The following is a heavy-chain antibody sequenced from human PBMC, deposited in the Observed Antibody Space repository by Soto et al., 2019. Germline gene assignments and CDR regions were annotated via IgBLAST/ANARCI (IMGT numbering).Heavy chain of an antibody. CDR2: IYYAGSP. CDR3: ARLMGVVTVDY. Sequence: PSETLSLTCRVSGGSISSTGHYWGWIRQPPGKGLEWIGNIYYAGSPYYNPSLKSRVTISVDTSKNHFSLALTSVTAADTAVYYCARLMGVVTVDYWGQGALVTVSS. J-gene: IGHJ4*02. V-gene: IGHV4-39*02. CDR1: GGSISSTGHY. D-gene: IGHD2-21*02.